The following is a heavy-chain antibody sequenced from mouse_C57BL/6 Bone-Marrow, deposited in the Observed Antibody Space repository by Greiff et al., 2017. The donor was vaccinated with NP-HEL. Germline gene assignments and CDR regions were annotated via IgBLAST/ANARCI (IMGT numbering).Heavy chain of an antibody. D-gene: IGHD2-1*01. CDR3: ARDGNYEGWFAY. J-gene: IGHJ3*01. CDR2: IDPSDSYT. V-gene: IGHV1-69*01. CDR1: GYTFTSYW. Sequence: QQSCKASGYTFTSYWMHWVKQRPGQVLEWIGEIDPSDSYTNYNQKFNGKSTLTVDKSSSTAYMQLSSLTSEDSAVYYCARDGNYEGWFAYWGQGTLVTVSA.